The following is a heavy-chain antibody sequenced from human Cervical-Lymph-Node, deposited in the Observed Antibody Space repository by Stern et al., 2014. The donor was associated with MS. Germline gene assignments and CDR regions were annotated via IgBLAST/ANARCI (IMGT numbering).Heavy chain of an antibody. J-gene: IGHJ4*02. CDR3: ARGRNYYDSSGYL. CDR1: GGSFSGYY. CDR2: INNNGSP. D-gene: IGHD3-22*01. V-gene: IGHV4-34*01. Sequence: VQLQQWGAGLLKPSETLSLTCAVYGGSFSGYYWSWIRQPPGKGLEWIGEINNNGSPNYNPSLKSRVTISVDTSKNQFSLKLSSVTAADTAVYYCARGRNYYDSSGYLWGQGTLVTVSS.